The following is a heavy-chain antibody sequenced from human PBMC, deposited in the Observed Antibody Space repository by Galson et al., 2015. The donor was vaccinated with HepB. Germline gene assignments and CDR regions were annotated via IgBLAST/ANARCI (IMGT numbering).Heavy chain of an antibody. CDR3: AIRGSTYGNWLDP. J-gene: IGHJ5*02. CDR2: ISTYNGHT. V-gene: IGHV1-18*04. D-gene: IGHD2-2*01. CDR1: GYTFTTYG. Sequence: SVKVSCKASGYTFTTYGISWVRQAPGQGLEWMGWISTYNGHTNYAQNPQGRVTMTTDTSTTTAYMELRSLRSADTAMYYCAIRGSTYGNWLDPWGQGTLVTVSS.